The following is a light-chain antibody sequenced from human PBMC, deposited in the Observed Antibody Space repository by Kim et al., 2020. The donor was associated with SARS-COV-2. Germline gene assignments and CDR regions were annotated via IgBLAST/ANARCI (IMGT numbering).Light chain of an antibody. CDR1: NIGSKI. J-gene: IGLJ3*02. Sequence: SYELTQPPSVSVAPGETARITCGGNNIGSKILHWYQQKPGQAPVLVIYFDSDRPSGIPERFSGSNSGNTATLTISRVEAGDEADYYCQVWDSSSGHRVFG. CDR2: FDS. CDR3: QVWDSSSGHRV. V-gene: IGLV3-21*04.